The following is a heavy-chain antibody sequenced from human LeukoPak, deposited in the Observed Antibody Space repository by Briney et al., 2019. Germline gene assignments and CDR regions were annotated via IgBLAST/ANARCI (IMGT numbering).Heavy chain of an antibody. J-gene: IGHJ5*02. D-gene: IGHD3-10*01. CDR1: GESISGFY. CDR3: ARSGFGEFARWFDP. CDR2: IYYSGST. Sequence: SETLSLTCTVSGESISGFYWNWIRQPPGKGLEWLGYIYYSGSTNYNPSLKSRVTISIDTSKNQFSLKLSSVTAADTAVYYCARSGFGEFARWFDPWGQGTLVTVSS. V-gene: IGHV4-59*08.